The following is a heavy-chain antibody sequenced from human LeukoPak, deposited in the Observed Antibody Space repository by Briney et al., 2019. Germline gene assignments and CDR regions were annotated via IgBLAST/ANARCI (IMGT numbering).Heavy chain of an antibody. CDR3: ARVFSPPTEGYGMDV. Sequence: ASVKVSCKASGYTFTSYGISWVRQAPGQGLEWMGWISAYNGNTNYAQKLQGRVTMTTDTSTSTAYMELGSLRSDDTAVYYCARVFSPPTEGYGMDVWGQGTTVTVSS. D-gene: IGHD3-10*02. CDR2: ISAYNGNT. V-gene: IGHV1-18*01. J-gene: IGHJ6*02. CDR1: GYTFTSYG.